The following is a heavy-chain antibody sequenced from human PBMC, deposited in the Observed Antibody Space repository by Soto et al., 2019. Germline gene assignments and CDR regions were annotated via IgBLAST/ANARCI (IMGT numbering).Heavy chain of an antibody. CDR1: GYTFTTYD. CDR2: MNPNSGNT. CDR3: ARRTTAWSAADY. Sequence: QVQLVQSGAEVKKPGASVKVSCKASGYTFTTYDIYWVRQATGQGLERMGWMNPNSGNTGYAQKFQGRVTMPRNTSISTAYMELSSLRSDDTAVYYCARRTTAWSAADYWGQGTLVTVSS. D-gene: IGHD2-21*02. V-gene: IGHV1-8*01. J-gene: IGHJ4*02.